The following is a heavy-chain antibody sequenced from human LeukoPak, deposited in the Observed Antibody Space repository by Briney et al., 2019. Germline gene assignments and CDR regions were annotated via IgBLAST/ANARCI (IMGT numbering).Heavy chain of an antibody. CDR3: AREWREAQKDAFDC. D-gene: IGHD1-26*01. J-gene: IGHJ3*01. V-gene: IGHV3-66*01. CDR1: VFTFNSYW. Sequence: GGSLRLFCAASVFTFNSYWMHWVRHASGKGLVWVSLINSGGTTYYTESVKGRFTIARDNSKNTLFLQMNSLRAEDSGVYYCAREWREAQKDAFDCWGQGTMVTVSS. CDR2: INSGGTT.